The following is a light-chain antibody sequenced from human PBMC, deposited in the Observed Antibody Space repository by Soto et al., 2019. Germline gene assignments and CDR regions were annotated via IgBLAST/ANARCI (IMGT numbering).Light chain of an antibody. CDR2: TAA. CDR1: QSISSN. V-gene: IGKV1-39*01. J-gene: IGKJ1*01. CDR3: QQSNSLPPT. Sequence: DIQMTQSPSSLSASVGDRVTITCRASQSISSNLNWYQQKPGKAPKLLIYTAASLQSGVPSRFSGSGSGTDFTRTIASLQLEDFATYYCQQSNSLPPTFGQGPKVEIK.